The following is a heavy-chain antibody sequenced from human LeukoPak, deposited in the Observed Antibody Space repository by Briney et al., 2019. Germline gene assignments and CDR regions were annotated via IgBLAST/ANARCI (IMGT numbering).Heavy chain of an antibody. V-gene: IGHV1-69*04. CDR3: ARERVRDMTTVSRGWFDP. J-gene: IGHJ5*02. Sequence: ASVKVSCKASGGTFSSYTISWVRQAPGQGLEWMGRIIPILGIANYAQKFQGRVTITADKSTSTAYMELSSLRSEDTAVYYCARERVRDMTTVSRGWFDPWGQGTLVTVSS. CDR1: GGTFSSYT. D-gene: IGHD4-17*01. CDR2: IIPILGIA.